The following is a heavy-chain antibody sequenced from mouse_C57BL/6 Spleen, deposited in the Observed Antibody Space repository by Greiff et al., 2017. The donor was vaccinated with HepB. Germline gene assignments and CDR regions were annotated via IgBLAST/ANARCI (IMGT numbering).Heavy chain of an antibody. CDR2: IYPGDGDT. CDR1: GYAFSSYW. V-gene: IGHV1-80*01. J-gene: IGHJ3*01. Sequence: QVQLKESGAELVKPGASVKISCKASGYAFSSYWMNWVKQRPGKGLEWIGQIYPGDGDTNYNGKFKGKATLTADKSSSTAYMQLSSLTSEDSAVYFCARDGYDRAWFSYWGQGTLVTVSA. D-gene: IGHD2-2*01. CDR3: ARDGYDRAWFSY.